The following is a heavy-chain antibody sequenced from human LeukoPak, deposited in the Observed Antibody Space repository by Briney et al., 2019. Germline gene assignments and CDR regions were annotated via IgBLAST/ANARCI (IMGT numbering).Heavy chain of an antibody. V-gene: IGHV4-39*07. CDR3: CHSLSGRTGAFDI. CDR1: GGSISSSSYY. D-gene: IGHD2-21*01. CDR2: IYYSGST. J-gene: IGHJ3*02. Sequence: SETLSLTCTVSGGSISSSSYYWGWIRQPPGKGLEWIGSIYYSGSTYYNPSLKSRVTISVDTSKNQFSLQLDSVTPEDTAVYYCCHSLSGRTGAFDIWGRGTVVTVSS.